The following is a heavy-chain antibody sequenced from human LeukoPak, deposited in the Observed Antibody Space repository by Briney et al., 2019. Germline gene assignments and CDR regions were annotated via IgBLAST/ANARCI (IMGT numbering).Heavy chain of an antibody. CDR3: AGGYSYGSTYYYMDV. CDR2: INHSGST. J-gene: IGHJ6*03. D-gene: IGHD5-18*01. Sequence: SETLSLTCAVYGGSFSGYYWGWIRQPPGKGLEWIGEINHSGSTNYNPSLKSRVTISVDTSKNQFSLKLSSVTAADTAVYYCAGGYSYGSTYYYMDVWGKGTTVTISS. V-gene: IGHV4-34*01. CDR1: GGSFSGYY.